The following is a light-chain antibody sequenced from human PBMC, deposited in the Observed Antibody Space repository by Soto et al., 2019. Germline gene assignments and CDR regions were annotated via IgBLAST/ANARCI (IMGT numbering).Light chain of an antibody. CDR1: HSVDSTH. V-gene: IGKV3-20*01. Sequence: EIVLTQSPGTLSLSPGERATLSCRTSHSVDSTHLAWYQQKPGQAPRLLIYGASGRATGIPDRFGGSGSGTDFTLTISILEPEDFAGYYCQHYGDSRTVGQGTKVEVK. CDR2: GAS. J-gene: IGKJ1*01. CDR3: QHYGDSRT.